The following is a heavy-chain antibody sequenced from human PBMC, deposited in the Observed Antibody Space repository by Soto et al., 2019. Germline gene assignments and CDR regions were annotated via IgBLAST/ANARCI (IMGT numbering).Heavy chain of an antibody. Sequence: GGSLRLSCAASGFTFSSYSMNWVRQAPGKGLEWVSSISSSSSYIYYADSVKGRFTISRDNAKNSLYLQMNSLRAEDTAVYYCARAVAVAGLDYYYYGMDVWGQGTTVTVSS. CDR3: ARAVAVAGLDYYYYGMDV. J-gene: IGHJ6*02. CDR1: GFTFSSYS. D-gene: IGHD6-19*01. V-gene: IGHV3-21*01. CDR2: ISSSSSYI.